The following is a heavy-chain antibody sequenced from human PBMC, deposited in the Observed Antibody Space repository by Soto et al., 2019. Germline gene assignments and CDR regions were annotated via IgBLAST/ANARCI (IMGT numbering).Heavy chain of an antibody. V-gene: IGHV3-72*01. CDR3: ARFSGSYTRGLDY. J-gene: IGHJ4*02. CDR2: SRNKANSYST. CDR1: GFTFSDHY. Sequence: EVQLVESGGGLVQPGGSLRLSCAASGFTFSDHYMDWVRQAPGKGLEWVGRSRNKANSYSTEYAASVKGRFTISRDDSKNSLYLQMNSLKTEDTAVYYCARFSGSYTRGLDYCGQGPLLTVSS. D-gene: IGHD1-26*01.